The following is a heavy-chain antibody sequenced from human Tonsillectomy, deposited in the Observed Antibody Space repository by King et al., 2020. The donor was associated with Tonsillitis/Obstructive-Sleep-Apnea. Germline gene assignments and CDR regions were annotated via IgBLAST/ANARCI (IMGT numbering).Heavy chain of an antibody. CDR2: ISAYNGNT. D-gene: IGHD3-22*01. CDR3: ARDSMSHYFDSSAYYTFDY. V-gene: IGHV1-18*01. Sequence: QLVQSGAEVKKPGASVKVSCKASGYTFTNYGISWVRQAPGQGLEWMGWISAYNGNTNYAQKLQGRVTMTTDTSTSTAYMEVRSLRSDDTAVYYCARDSMSHYFDSSAYYTFDYWGQGTLVTVSS. CDR1: GYTFTNYG. J-gene: IGHJ4*02.